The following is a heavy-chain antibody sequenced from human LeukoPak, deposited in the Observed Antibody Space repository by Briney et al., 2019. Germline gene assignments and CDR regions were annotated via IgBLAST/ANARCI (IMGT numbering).Heavy chain of an antibody. V-gene: IGHV4-39*07. Sequence: NPSETLSLTCTVSGGSISSSSYYWGWIRQPPGKGLEWIGSIYYSGSTYYNPSLKSRVTISVDTSKNQFSLRLSSVTAADTAMYYCARALYYYDSSGYYPTGYYIDVWGKGTTVTVSS. CDR2: IYYSGST. J-gene: IGHJ6*03. CDR3: ARALYYYDSSGYYPTGYYIDV. CDR1: GGSISSSSYY. D-gene: IGHD3-22*01.